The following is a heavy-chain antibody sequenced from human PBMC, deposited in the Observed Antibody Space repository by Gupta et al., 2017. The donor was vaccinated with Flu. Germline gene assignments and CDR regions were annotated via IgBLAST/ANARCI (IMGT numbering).Heavy chain of an antibody. Sequence: QVQLQQWGAGLLKPSATLSLTCAVYGGSFSGHYWSWIRQPPGKGLEWIGEITHSGNMNYNPSLKRRISMSVDTSRHQFSLKLSSVTAADTAVYFCARGRPTGIPAPGRGVWFDPWGQGTPVTVSS. D-gene: IGHD6-13*01. V-gene: IGHV4-34*01. CDR2: ITHSGNM. J-gene: IGHJ5*02. CDR3: ARGRPTGIPAPGRGVWFDP. CDR1: GGSFSGHY.